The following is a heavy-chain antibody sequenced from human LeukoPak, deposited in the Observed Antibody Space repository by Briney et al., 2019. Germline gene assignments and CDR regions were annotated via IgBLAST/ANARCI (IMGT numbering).Heavy chain of an antibody. D-gene: IGHD3-16*01. CDR1: GFTYSTNA. J-gene: IGHJ4*02. CDR3: AKHSRSLRLGEAGLVDY. Sequence: AGSLRLSCSASGFTYSTNAMSWVRQASGKGLEWVSRLSASGGATYYADSVKGRFTISRDNSKNTLSLHMNSLRDEDTAVYYCAKHSRSLRLGEAGLVDYWGQGTQVIVSS. CDR2: LSASGGAT. V-gene: IGHV3-23*01.